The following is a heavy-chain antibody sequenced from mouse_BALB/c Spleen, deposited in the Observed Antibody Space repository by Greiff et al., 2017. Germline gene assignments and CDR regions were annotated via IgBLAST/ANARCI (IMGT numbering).Heavy chain of an antibody. D-gene: IGHD2-3*01. CDR2: IDPANGNT. Sequence: VQLKQSGADLVKPGASVKLSCTASGFNIKDTYMHWVKQRPEQGLEWIGRIDPANGNTKYDPKFQGKATITADTSSNTAYLQLSSLTSEDTAVYYCASYNGYYDYAIDYWGQGTSVTVSS. J-gene: IGHJ4*01. CDR1: GFNIKDTY. CDR3: ASYNGYYDYAIDY. V-gene: IGHV14-3*02.